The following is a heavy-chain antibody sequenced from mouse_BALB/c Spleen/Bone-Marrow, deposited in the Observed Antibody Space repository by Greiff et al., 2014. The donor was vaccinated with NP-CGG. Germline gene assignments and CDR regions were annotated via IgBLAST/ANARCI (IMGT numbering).Heavy chain of an antibody. CDR2: ILPGNTNA. Sequence: QVQLQQSGAEQVQPGASVKISCKATGYTFSNYWIEWVKQRPGHGLEWIGEILPGNTNANYNEKFKGRATFTADTSSNTAYMQLSSLTSEDSAVYYCARGWYSMDDWGQGTSVTVSS. CDR1: GYTFSNYW. CDR3: ARGWYSMDD. V-gene: IGHV1-9*01. J-gene: IGHJ4*01.